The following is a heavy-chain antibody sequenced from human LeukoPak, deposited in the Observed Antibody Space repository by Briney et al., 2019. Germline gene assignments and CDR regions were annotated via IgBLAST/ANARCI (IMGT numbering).Heavy chain of an antibody. CDR1: GGSISSGSYY. CDR2: INHSGST. CDR3: ARDGRGWTHYYYYMDV. J-gene: IGHJ6*03. V-gene: IGHV4-61*09. Sequence: SQTLSLTCTVSGGSISSGSYYWSWIRQPAGKGLEWIGEINHSGSTNYNPSLKSRVTISVDTSKNQFSLKLSSVTAADTAVYYCARDGRGWTHYYYYMDVWGKGTTVTVSS. D-gene: IGHD6-19*01.